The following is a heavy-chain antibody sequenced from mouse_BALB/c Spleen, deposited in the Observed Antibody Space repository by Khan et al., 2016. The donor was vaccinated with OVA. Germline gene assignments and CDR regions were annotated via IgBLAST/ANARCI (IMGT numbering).Heavy chain of an antibody. CDR2: IRLKSDDYVT. V-gene: IGHV6-6*02. CDR3: WILL. J-gene: IGHJ2*01. CDR1: GFTFSNYW. Sequence: EVQLQESGGGLVQPGGSMKLSRVASGFTFSNYWMNWVRQSPEKGLEWFAEIRLKSDDYVTHYSESVKGWFTISRDDSKSSVYLKMNNLRAEDTGIYYCWILLWGQGTTLTVSS.